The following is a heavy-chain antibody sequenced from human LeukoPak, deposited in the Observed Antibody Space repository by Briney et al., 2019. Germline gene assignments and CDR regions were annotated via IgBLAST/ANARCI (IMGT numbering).Heavy chain of an antibody. CDR3: ARDRGQLGVDY. D-gene: IGHD6-6*01. CDR2: INPSSGST. CDR1: GYTFTTYY. J-gene: IGHJ4*02. V-gene: IGHV1-46*01. Sequence: ASVKVSCKASGYTFTTYYMHWVRQAPGQGLEWMGIINPSSGSTSYAHQFQGRVTMTRDTSTGTVYMELSSLRSEDTAVYYCARDRGQLGVDYWGQETLVTVSS.